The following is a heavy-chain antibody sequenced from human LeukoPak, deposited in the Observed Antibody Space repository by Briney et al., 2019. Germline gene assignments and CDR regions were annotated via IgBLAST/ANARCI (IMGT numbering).Heavy chain of an antibody. V-gene: IGHV1-18*01. D-gene: IGHD3-22*01. J-gene: IGHJ4*02. CDR3: ASQPYYFDSSGYYDY. CDR1: GYTFTTYG. CDR2: ITPYNGNT. Sequence: ASVKVSCKASGYTFTTYGISWVRQAPGQGLEWMGWITPYNGNTNYAQKLQGRVTMTTDTSISTTYMELSRLRSDDTAVYYCASQPYYFDSSGYYDYWGQGTLVTVSS.